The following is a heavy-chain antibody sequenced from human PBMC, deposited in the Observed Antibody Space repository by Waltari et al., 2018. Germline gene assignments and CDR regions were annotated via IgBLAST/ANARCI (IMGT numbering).Heavy chain of an antibody. CDR1: GGSISSYY. CDR3: ARVGNWGSKYYYYMDV. CDR2: IYTSGST. D-gene: IGHD7-27*01. V-gene: IGHV4-4*07. Sequence: QVQLQESGPGLVKHSETLSLTCTVSGGSISSYYWSWIRQPAGKGLEWIGRIYTSGSTNYNPSLKSRVTMSVDTSKNQFSLKLSSVTAADTAVYYCARVGNWGSKYYYYMDVWGKGTTVTVSS. J-gene: IGHJ6*03.